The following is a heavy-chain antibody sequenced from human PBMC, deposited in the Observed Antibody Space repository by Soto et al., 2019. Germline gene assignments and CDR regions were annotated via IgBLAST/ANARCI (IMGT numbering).Heavy chain of an antibody. V-gene: IGHV1-8*01. CDR3: AKSLLPAAMTDYYYYGMDV. Sequence: ASVKVSCKASGYTFTSYDINWVRQATGQGLEWMGWMNPNSGNTGYAQKFPGRVTMTRNTSISTAYMELSSLRSEDTAVYYCAKSLLPAAMTDYYYYGMDVWGQGTTVTVSS. CDR2: MNPNSGNT. CDR1: GYTFTSYD. D-gene: IGHD2-2*01. J-gene: IGHJ6*02.